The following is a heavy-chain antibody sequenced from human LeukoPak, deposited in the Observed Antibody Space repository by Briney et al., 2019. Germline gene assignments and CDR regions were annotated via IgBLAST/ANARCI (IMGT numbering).Heavy chain of an antibody. V-gene: IGHV3-48*03. D-gene: IGHD2-2*01. CDR2: ISSGGSIK. J-gene: IGHJ4*02. CDR1: GFTFSSY. CDR3: ARRYCSSTDCLFDY. Sequence: PGGSLRLSCAASGFTFSSYMNWVRQAPGKGLEWVSHISSGGSIKYYADSLKGRFTISRDNAKNSLYLQMNSLRAEDTAVYYCARRYCSSTDCLFDYWGQGTLVTVSS.